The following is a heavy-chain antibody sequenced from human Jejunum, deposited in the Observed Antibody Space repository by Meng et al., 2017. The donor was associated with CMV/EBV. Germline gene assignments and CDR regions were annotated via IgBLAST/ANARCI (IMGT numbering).Heavy chain of an antibody. D-gene: IGHD2-21*01. CDR1: GYAFTGYY. CDR2: INPSSGAI. Sequence: QVHLRQSGAEVKKPGASVKVSCKASGYAFTGYYIHWLRQAPGQGLEWMGWINPSSGAIFYAQKFQDRVTMSRETSITTVYMDLSSLRSDDTAVYFCSRGGGGDGTYLLDYWGQGTLVTVSS. J-gene: IGHJ4*02. CDR3: SRGGGGDGTYLLDY. V-gene: IGHV1-2*02.